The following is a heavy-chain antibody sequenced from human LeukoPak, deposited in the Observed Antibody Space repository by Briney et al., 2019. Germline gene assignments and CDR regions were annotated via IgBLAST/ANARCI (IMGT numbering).Heavy chain of an antibody. CDR1: GFIFSNYG. V-gene: IGHV3-30*03. CDR2: ISYDGSNK. CDR3: ARDPTTVNAYFDY. Sequence: GRSLRLSCVASGFIFSNYGMHWVRQAPGKGLEWVALISYDGSNKYFTDSVKGRFTISRDNSKNMLFLQMNSLRAEDTAVYYCARDPTTVNAYFDYWGQGTLVTVSS. J-gene: IGHJ4*02. D-gene: IGHD4-17*01.